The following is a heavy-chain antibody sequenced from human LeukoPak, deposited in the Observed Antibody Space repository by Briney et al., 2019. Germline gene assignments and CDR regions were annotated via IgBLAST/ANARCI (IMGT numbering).Heavy chain of an antibody. V-gene: IGHV3-30*01. Sequence: GRSLRLSCAASGFTFSSYAMHWVRQAPGKGLEWVAVISYDGSNKYYADSVKGLFTISRDNSKNTLYLQMNSLRGEDTAVYYCARASAAIAPIAGLPGDYWGQGTLVTVSS. J-gene: IGHJ4*02. CDR2: ISYDGSNK. D-gene: IGHD2-2*02. CDR3: ARASAAIAPIAGLPGDY. CDR1: GFTFSSYA.